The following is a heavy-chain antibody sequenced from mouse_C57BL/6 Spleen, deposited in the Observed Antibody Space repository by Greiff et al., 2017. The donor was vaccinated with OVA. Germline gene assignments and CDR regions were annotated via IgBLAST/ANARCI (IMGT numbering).Heavy chain of an antibody. J-gene: IGHJ4*01. CDR1: GFTFSDYY. Sequence: EVMLVESEGGLVQPGSSMKLSCTASGFTFSDYYMAWVRQVPEKGLEWVANINYDGSSTYYLDSLKSRFIISRDNAKNILYLQMSSLKSEDTATYYCASLDSSGPGAMDYWGQGTSVTVSS. V-gene: IGHV5-16*01. D-gene: IGHD3-2*02. CDR2: INYDGSST. CDR3: ASLDSSGPGAMDY.